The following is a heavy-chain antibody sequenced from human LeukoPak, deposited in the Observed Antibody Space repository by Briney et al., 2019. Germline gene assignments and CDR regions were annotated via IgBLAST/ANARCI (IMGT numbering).Heavy chain of an antibody. D-gene: IGHD4-17*01. CDR1: GFSFSSYT. CDR3: ARGGLRCQYY. CDR2: ICSNGDYI. Sequence: PGGSLRLSCAASGFSFSSYTLTWVRQAPGKGLEWVSSICSNGDYIYYADSVRSGFTISRDNAKNSLYLQMNSLGAEDTAVYYCARGGLRCQYYCGQGTLVTVSS. J-gene: IGHJ4*02. V-gene: IGHV3-21*01.